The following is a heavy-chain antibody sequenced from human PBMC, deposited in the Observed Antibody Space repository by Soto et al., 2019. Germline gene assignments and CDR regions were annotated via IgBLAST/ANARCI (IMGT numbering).Heavy chain of an antibody. J-gene: IGHJ5*02. CDR1: SGSFRGYY. CDR3: ARGFFMGDGYNLSWFYP. D-gene: IGHD5-12*01. CDR2: INHDGSI. V-gene: IGHV4-34*01. Sequence: PSETLSLTCAVYSGSFRGYYWHWIRQSPGEGLEWIGEINHDGSINSNPSLKSRITISVDTSKNQFSLELSSVTAADTAVYYCARGFFMGDGYNLSWFYPWGQGSPVTVSS.